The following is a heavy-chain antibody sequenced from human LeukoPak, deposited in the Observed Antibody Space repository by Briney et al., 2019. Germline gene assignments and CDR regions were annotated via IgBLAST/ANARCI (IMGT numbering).Heavy chain of an antibody. V-gene: IGHV1-2*02. J-gene: IGHJ4*02. CDR1: GYTFTGYY. Sequence: ASVRVSCKASGYTFTGYYMYWVRQAPGQGLEWMGWINSNSGGTNYAQKFQGRVTMTRDTSISTAYMELSRLRSDDTAVYYCARSAESSSWVEFDYWGQGTLVTVSS. CDR3: ARSAESSSWVEFDY. CDR2: INSNSGGT. D-gene: IGHD6-13*01.